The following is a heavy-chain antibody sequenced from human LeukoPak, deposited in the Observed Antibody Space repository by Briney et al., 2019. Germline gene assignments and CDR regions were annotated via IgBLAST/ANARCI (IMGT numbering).Heavy chain of an antibody. CDR2: INPNSGGT. D-gene: IGHD6-6*01. CDR1: GYTFTGYY. V-gene: IGHV1-2*04. CDR3: ARERDSSSYGALDFDY. Sequence: ASVKVSCKASGYTFTGYYMHWVRQAPGQGLEWMGWINPNSGGTNYAQKFQGWVTMTRDTSISTAYMELSRLRSDDTAVYYCARERDSSSYGALDFDYWGQGTLVTVSS. J-gene: IGHJ4*02.